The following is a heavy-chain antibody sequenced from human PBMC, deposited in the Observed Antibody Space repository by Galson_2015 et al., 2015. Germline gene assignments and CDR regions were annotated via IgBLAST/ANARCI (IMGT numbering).Heavy chain of an antibody. CDR1: GFTFRHYA. D-gene: IGHD3-10*01. CDR2: ISHDGSTK. V-gene: IGHV3-30*01. CDR3: ARDPETYYFVSGNGWFDP. Sequence: LRLSCAASGFTFRHYAMHWVRQAPGRGLEWVTLISHDGSTKYYADSVKGRFTISRDNSKKTLYLQMNSLRPEDTAVYYCARDPETYYFVSGNGWFDPWGQGTLVTVSS. J-gene: IGHJ5*02.